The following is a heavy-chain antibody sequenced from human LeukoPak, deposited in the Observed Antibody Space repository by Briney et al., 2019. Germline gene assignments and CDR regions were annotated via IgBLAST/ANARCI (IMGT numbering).Heavy chain of an antibody. V-gene: IGHV3-33*02. CDR1: GFSFRNYG. CDR3: TRDTDTSSHYYRLDP. D-gene: IGHD3-22*01. J-gene: IGHJ5*02. Sequence: GSLRLSCAASGFSFRNYGFHWVRQAPGKGLEWVAVILFDGSKDYYADSCQGRFSVSRYDSRNTLFLQMNSLRPEDKGVYSCTRDTDTSSHYYRLDPWGKGTMVTVSS. CDR2: ILFDGSKD.